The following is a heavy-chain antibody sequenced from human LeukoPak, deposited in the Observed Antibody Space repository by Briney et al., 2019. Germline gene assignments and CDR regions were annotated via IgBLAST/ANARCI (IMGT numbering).Heavy chain of an antibody. V-gene: IGHV3-30*02. CDR3: AKGPSGYYYYMDV. Sequence: PGGSLRLSCAASGFTFSGSGMHWVRQAPGKGLEWVAFIRYDGSNKYYADSVKGRFTISRDNSKNTLYLQMNSLRAEDTAVYYCAKGPSGYYYYMDVWGKGTTVTVSS. J-gene: IGHJ6*03. CDR1: GFTFSGSG. CDR2: IRYDGSNK.